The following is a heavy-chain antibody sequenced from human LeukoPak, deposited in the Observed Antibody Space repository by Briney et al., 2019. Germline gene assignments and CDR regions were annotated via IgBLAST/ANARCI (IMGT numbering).Heavy chain of an antibody. Sequence: SQTLSLTCTVSAGSISSGSYYWSWIRQPAGKGLEWIGRIYTSGSTNYNPSLKSRVTISVDTSKNQYSLKLSSVTAADTAVYYCASGRLRYLFDPWGQGTLVTVSA. J-gene: IGHJ5*02. CDR3: ASGRLRYLFDP. CDR2: IYTSGST. CDR1: AGSISSGSYY. V-gene: IGHV4-61*02. D-gene: IGHD3-3*01.